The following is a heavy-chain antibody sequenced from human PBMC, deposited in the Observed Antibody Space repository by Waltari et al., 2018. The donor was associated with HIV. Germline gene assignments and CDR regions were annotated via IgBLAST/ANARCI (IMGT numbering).Heavy chain of an antibody. V-gene: IGHV3-23*01. D-gene: IGHD6-13*01. CDR1: GFTFSNYG. CDR2: ISGRGGNT. J-gene: IGHJ6*02. Sequence: EVQLLESGGGLVQTGGSLRLSCAASGFTFSNYGMNWVRQAPGKGLEWVSGISGRGGNTYYADSLKGRFTISRDNSKNTLYLQMNSLRAEDTAVYFCVKEHQYSHTWYSYYGMDVWGQGTTVTVSS. CDR3: VKEHQYSHTWYSYYGMDV.